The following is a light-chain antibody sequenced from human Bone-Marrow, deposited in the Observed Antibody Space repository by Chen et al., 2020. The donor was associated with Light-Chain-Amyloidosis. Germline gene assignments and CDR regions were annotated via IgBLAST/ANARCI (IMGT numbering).Light chain of an antibody. CDR1: QTISSNY. J-gene: IGKJ4*01. CDR3: QQYCTSPLT. Sequence: EIVLTQSPGTLSLSPGEGANLSCRASQTISSNYLTWYQQKFGQAPRLLIYGSSSRATGIPDRFTGIGSGTDFTLTINRLEPEDFAMYYCQQYCTSPLTFGGGTKVEIK. CDR2: GSS. V-gene: IGKV3-20*01.